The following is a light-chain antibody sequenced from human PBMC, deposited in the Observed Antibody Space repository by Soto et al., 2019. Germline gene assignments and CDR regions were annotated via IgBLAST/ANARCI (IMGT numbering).Light chain of an antibody. V-gene: IGKV3-20*01. J-gene: IGKJ1*01. CDR3: QQYGDSPQT. CDR2: GAS. Sequence: VLTQFPAALSLSPGERSTLSCMASQSVGSSLSSDQQKPGQAPRLLFYGASNRATAIPDRFSGSGFGTDFTLTIARLEPEDFAVYYCQQYGDSPQTFGPGTKVDI. CDR1: QSVGSS.